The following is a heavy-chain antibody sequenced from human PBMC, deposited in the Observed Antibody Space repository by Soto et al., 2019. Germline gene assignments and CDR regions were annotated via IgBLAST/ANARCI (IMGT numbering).Heavy chain of an antibody. V-gene: IGHV1-3*01. D-gene: IGHD6-19*01. Sequence: ASVKVSCKASGYTFTSYAMHWVRQAPGQRLEWMGWINAGNGNTKYSQKFQGRVTITRDTSASTAYMELSSLRSEDTAVYYCARDQNGGWYAAIDIWGQETMVTVSS. J-gene: IGHJ3*02. CDR2: INAGNGNT. CDR1: GYTFTSYA. CDR3: ARDQNGGWYAAIDI.